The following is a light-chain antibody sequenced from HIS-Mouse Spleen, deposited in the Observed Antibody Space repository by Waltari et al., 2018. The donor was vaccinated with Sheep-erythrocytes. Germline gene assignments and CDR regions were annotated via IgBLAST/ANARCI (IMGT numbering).Light chain of an antibody. CDR1: SSDVGGYNY. CDR2: GVS. V-gene: IGLV2-11*01. Sequence: QSALTQPRSVSGSPGQSVTISCTGTSSDVGGYNYVSWYQQHPGQVPELLISGVSKRPSGVPERFSGSKSGNTASLTISGLQAEDEADYYCCPYAGSYNHVFATGTKVTVL. J-gene: IGLJ1*01. CDR3: CPYAGSYNHV.